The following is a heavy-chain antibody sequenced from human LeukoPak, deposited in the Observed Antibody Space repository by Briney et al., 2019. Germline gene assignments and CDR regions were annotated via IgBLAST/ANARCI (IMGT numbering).Heavy chain of an antibody. CDR3: ARVNEGYSSGWYMSEGYYMDV. CDR2: ISWDGGST. Sequence: PGGSLRLSCAASGFTFDDYAMHWVRQAPGKGLEWVSLISWDGGSTYYADSVKGRFTISRDNSKNTLYLQMNSLRAEDTAVYYCARVNEGYSSGWYMSEGYYMDVWGKGTTVTVSS. CDR1: GFTFDDYA. D-gene: IGHD6-19*01. V-gene: IGHV3-43D*03. J-gene: IGHJ6*03.